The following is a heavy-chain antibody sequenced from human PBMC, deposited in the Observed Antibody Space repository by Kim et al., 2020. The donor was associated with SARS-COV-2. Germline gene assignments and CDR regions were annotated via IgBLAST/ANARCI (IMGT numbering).Heavy chain of an antibody. J-gene: IGHJ4*02. CDR3: AKDQNYDILTGWGALDF. Sequence: GGSLRLSCAASGFTFSSYAMSWVRQAPGKGLEWVSAIDGSGGSTYYADSVKGRFTISRDTSKNTLYLQMNSLRAEDTAVYYCAKDQNYDILTGWGALDFWGQGTLVTDSS. D-gene: IGHD3-9*01. CDR2: IDGSGGST. CDR1: GFTFSSYA. V-gene: IGHV3-23*01.